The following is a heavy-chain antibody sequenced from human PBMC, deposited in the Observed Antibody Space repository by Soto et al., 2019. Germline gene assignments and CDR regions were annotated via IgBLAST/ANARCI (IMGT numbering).Heavy chain of an antibody. CDR2: IVPIFNTS. V-gene: IGHV1-69*06. Sequence: QVQLVQSGAEVKKPGSSVKVSCKASGGTFNNYAISWVRQAPGQGLEWMGGIVPIFNTSHFAEKFQGRLTLTADTSRSTAFMELIGLRSDDTAVYFCATQHQLTTFDLWGQGNLVSVSS. D-gene: IGHD6-13*01. CDR1: GGTFNNYA. J-gene: IGHJ4*02. CDR3: ATQHQLTTFDL.